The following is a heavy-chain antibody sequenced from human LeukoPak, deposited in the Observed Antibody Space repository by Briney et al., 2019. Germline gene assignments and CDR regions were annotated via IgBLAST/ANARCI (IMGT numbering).Heavy chain of an antibody. D-gene: IGHD3-3*01. V-gene: IGHV4-39*01. CDR2: IYYSGST. Sequence: SETLSLTCTVSGGSISSSSYYWGWIRQPPGKGLEWIGSIYYSGSTYYNPSLKSRVTISVDTSKNQFSLKLSSVTAADTAVYYCARITIFGVVIIGYYMDVWGKGTTVTVSS. CDR3: ARITIFGVVIIGYYMDV. J-gene: IGHJ6*03. CDR1: GGSISSSSYY.